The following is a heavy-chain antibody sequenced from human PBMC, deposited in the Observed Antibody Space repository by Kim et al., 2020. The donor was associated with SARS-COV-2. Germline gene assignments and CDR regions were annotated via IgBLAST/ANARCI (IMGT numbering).Heavy chain of an antibody. J-gene: IGHJ4*02. CDR2: IYYSGST. CDR1: GGSISSGGYY. Sequence: SETPSLTCTVSGGSISSGGYYWSWIRQHPGKGLEWIGYIYYSGSTYYNPSLKSRVTISVDTSKNQFSLKLSSVTAADTAVYYCARWDYGSGSYPDFDYWGQGTLVSVSS. D-gene: IGHD3-10*01. V-gene: IGHV4-31*03. CDR3: ARWDYGSGSYPDFDY.